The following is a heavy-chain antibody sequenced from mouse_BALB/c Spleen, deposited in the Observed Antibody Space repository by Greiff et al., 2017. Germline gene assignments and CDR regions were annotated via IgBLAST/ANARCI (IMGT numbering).Heavy chain of an antibody. CDR1: GFTFTDYY. J-gene: IGHJ4*01. CDR3: ARDKNYYGSRNYAMDY. D-gene: IGHD1-1*01. V-gene: IGHV7-3*02. Sequence: EVKLMESGGGLVQPGGSLRLSCATSGFTFTDYYMSWVRQPPGKALEWLGFIRNKANGYTTEYSASVKGRFTISRDNSQSILYLQMNTLRAEDSATYYCARDKNYYGSRNYAMDYWGQGTSVTVSS. CDR2: IRNKANGYTT.